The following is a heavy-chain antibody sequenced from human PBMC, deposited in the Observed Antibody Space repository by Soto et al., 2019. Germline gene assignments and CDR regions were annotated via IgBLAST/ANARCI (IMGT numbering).Heavy chain of an antibody. CDR3: ARVLQGSSWYEGNWFDP. Sequence: GASVKVSCKASGYTFTSYDINWVRQATGQGLEWMGWMNPNSGNTGYAQKFQGRVTMTRNNSISTAYMELSSLRSEDTAVYYCARVLQGSSWYEGNWFDPWGQGTLVTVSS. CDR2: MNPNSGNT. J-gene: IGHJ5*02. V-gene: IGHV1-8*01. CDR1: GYTFTSYD. D-gene: IGHD6-13*01.